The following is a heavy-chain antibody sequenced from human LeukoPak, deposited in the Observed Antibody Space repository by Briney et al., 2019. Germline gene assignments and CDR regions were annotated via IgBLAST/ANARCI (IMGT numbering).Heavy chain of an antibody. D-gene: IGHD2-15*01. J-gene: IGHJ3*02. CDR1: GYTFTIYG. V-gene: IGHV1-18*01. CDR3: ARDLGGWDIVVVVAAADAFDI. Sequence: ASVKVSFKASGYTFTIYGISWVRQAPGQGLEWMGWISAYNGNTNYAQKLQGRVTMTTDTSTSTAYMELRSLRSDDTAVYYCARDLGGWDIVVVVAAADAFDIWGQGTMVTVSS. CDR2: ISAYNGNT.